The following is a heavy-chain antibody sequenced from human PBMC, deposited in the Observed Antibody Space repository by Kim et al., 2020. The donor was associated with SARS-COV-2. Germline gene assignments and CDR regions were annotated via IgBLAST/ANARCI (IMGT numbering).Heavy chain of an antibody. D-gene: IGHD3-9*01. J-gene: IGHJ4*02. V-gene: IGHV3-30*02. Sequence: ADSGKGRFTISRDNSKNTLYLQMNSLRAEDTAVYYCAKQDTLRYFDWWDYWGQGTLDTVSS. CDR3: AKQDTLRYFDWWDY.